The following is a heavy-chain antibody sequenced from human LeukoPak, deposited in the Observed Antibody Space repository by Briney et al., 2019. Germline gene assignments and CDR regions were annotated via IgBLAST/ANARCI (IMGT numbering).Heavy chain of an antibody. J-gene: IGHJ4*02. CDR1: GGTTSSYY. D-gene: IGHD6-13*01. CDR2: IYYSGST. CDR3: ARHRHSSSWLDY. Sequence: SETLSLTCSVSGGTTSSYYWTWIRQPPGKGLEWIGYIYYSGSTNYNPSLKSRVTISVDTSKNQFSLKLSSVTAADTAVYYCARHRHSSSWLDYWGQGTLVTVSS. V-gene: IGHV4-59*08.